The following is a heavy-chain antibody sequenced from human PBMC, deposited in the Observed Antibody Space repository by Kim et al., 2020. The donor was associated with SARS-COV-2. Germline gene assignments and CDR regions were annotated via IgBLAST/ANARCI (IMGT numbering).Heavy chain of an antibody. J-gene: IGHJ4*02. CDR3: ARARMITFGGVIALGDY. D-gene: IGHD3-16*02. CDR1: GFTFSSYS. CDR2: ISSSSSTI. Sequence: GGSLRLSCAASGFTFSSYSMNWVRQAPGKGLEWVSYISSSSSTIYYADSVKGRFTISRDNAKNSLYLQMNSLRDEDTAVYYCARARMITFGGVIALGDYWGQGTLVTVSS. V-gene: IGHV3-48*02.